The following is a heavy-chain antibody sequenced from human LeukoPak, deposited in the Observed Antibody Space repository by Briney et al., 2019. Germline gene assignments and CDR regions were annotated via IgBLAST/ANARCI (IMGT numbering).Heavy chain of an antibody. CDR1: GGSISSYY. CDR2: IHHSGST. CDR3: ARTYYYDSSGYSGFDY. D-gene: IGHD3-22*01. J-gene: IGHJ4*02. Sequence: SETLSLTCTVSGGSISSYYWSWIRQPPGKGLEWIGYIHHSGSTNYKPSLKSRVTISVDTSKNQFSLKLSSVTAADTAVYYCARTYYYDSSGYSGFDYWGQGTLVTVSS. V-gene: IGHV4-59*12.